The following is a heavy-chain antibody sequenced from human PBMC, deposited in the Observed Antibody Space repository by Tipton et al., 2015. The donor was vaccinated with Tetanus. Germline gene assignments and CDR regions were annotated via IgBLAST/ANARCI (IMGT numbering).Heavy chain of an antibody. J-gene: IGHJ6*02. CDR3: ARDRGDYIYYGMDV. V-gene: IGHV1-2*02. CDR2: IDPNSGGT. CDR1: GYTFTGYY. Sequence: QLVQSGAEVKKPGVSVKVSCKASGYTFTGYYIYWVRQAPGQGLEWMGWIDPNSGGTVYAQKFQGRVTMTRDTSISTAYMELRSLRSDDTAVYYCARDRGDYIYYGMDVWGQGTLVTVSS. D-gene: IGHD3-22*01.